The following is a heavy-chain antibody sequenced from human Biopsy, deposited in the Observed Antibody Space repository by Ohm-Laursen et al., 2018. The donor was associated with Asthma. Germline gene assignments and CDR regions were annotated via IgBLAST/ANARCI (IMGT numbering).Heavy chain of an antibody. CDR3: AKEGVAGTHIED. J-gene: IGHJ4*02. V-gene: IGHV3-30*04. Sequence: SSLRLSCLPSRFTYETHWVRQAPGTGLEWVAVISYDGSSIYYADSVKGRFTISRDNSKNTLSLQMNSLTAEDTAVYYCAKEGVAGTHIEDWGQGTLVTVSS. CDR1: RFTYE. CDR2: ISYDGSSI. D-gene: IGHD6-19*01.